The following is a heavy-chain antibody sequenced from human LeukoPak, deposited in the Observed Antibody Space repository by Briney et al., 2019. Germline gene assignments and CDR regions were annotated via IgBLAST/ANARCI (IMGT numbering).Heavy chain of an antibody. J-gene: IGHJ4*02. D-gene: IGHD6-6*01. CDR1: GGSVSSYY. CDR2: VYYTGST. V-gene: IGHV4-59*08. Sequence: SETLSLTCTVSGGSVSSYYWSWIRQPPGKGLEWIGYVYYTGSTNYNPSLKSRVTMFEDKSKNQFSLRLYSVTVADTAVYYCARHFAYSSSSYFDYWGQGSLVTVSS. CDR3: ARHFAYSSSSYFDY.